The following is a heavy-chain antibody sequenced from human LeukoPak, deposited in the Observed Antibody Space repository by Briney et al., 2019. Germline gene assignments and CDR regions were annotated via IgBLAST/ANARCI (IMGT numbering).Heavy chain of an antibody. CDR2: IYSGGST. J-gene: IGHJ4*02. Sequence: PGGSLRLSCAASGFTVSSNYLSWVRQAPGKGLEWVSVIYSGGSTYYADSVKGRFTISRDISKNMLYLQMNNLRAEDTALYYCARGARGSYGDFWGQGTLVTVSS. D-gene: IGHD1-26*01. CDR3: ARGARGSYGDF. CDR1: GFTVSSNY. V-gene: IGHV3-66*02.